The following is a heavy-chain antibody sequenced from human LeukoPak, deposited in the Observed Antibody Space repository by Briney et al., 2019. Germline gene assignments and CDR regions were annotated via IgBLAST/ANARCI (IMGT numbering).Heavy chain of an antibody. Sequence: GSSVKVSCKASGCTFSSYAINWVRQAPGQGLEWMGRIIPILGIANYAQKFQGRVTITADKSTSTAYMELSSLRSEDTAVYYCARDLGGMDVWGQGTTVTVSS. CDR3: ARDLGGMDV. J-gene: IGHJ6*02. CDR2: IIPILGIA. CDR1: GCTFSSYA. D-gene: IGHD7-27*01. V-gene: IGHV1-69*04.